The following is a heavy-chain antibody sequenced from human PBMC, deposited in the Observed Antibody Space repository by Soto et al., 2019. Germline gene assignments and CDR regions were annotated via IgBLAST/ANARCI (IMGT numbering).Heavy chain of an antibody. J-gene: IGHJ4*02. Sequence: QVQLQESGPGLVKPSQTLSLTCTVSGGSISRGDYYWSWIRQPPGKGLEWIGYIYYSGSTYYNTCLKSQVTITEDTSKNQYSLKQSSVTAADTAVYYCANSGINCSGGSCYSFDYWGQGTLVTVSS. CDR2: IYYSGST. CDR1: GGSISRGDYY. V-gene: IGHV4-30-4*01. CDR3: ANSGINCSGGSCYSFDY. D-gene: IGHD2-15*01.